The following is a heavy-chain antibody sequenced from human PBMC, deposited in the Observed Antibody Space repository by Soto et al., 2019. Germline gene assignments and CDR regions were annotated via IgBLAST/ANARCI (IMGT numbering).Heavy chain of an antibody. J-gene: IGHJ4*02. V-gene: IGHV3-66*01. Sequence: GGSLRLSCAVSGFTVNNNYMSWVRQAPGKGLEWVSVIYSGGNTDYADSVRGRFTVSRDTFRNTLYLQMNSLRAEDTALYYCTRDSSYYGAGRGVLDYWGQGTLVTVSS. CDR2: IYSGGNT. D-gene: IGHD3-10*01. CDR1: GFTVNNNY. CDR3: TRDSSYYGAGRGVLDY.